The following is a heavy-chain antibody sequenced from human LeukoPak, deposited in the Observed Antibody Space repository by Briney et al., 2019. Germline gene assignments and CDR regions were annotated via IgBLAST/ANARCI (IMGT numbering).Heavy chain of an antibody. D-gene: IGHD2-21*02. CDR1: GFTFSSYG. Sequence: GRSLRLSCAASGFTFSSYGMHWVRQAPGKGLEWVAVISYDGSNKYYADSVKGRFTISRDNSKNTLYLQMNSLRAEDTAVYYCAKGCGGDCRDYGMDVWGQGTTVTVSS. V-gene: IGHV3-30*18. CDR3: AKGCGGDCRDYGMDV. J-gene: IGHJ6*02. CDR2: ISYDGSNK.